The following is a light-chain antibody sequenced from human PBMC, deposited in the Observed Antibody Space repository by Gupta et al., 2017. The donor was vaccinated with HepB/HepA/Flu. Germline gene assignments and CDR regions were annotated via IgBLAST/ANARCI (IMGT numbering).Light chain of an antibody. CDR2: LGS. J-gene: IGKJ1*01. CDR3: MQTLPIPRT. V-gene: IGKV2-28*01. Sequence: EIVMTQLQLSLPVIPGETDSISCRSRQSLLQSNGDNFLDWSLPKPGQSPQVLIYLGSNRASGVLDRFSGSGSGTDFTLKISRVEAEDVVVYYCMQTLPIPRTFGLGTKVEIK. CDR1: QSLLQSNGDNF.